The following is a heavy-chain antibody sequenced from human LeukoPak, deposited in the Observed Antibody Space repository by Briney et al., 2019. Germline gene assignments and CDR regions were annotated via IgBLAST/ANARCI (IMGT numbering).Heavy chain of an antibody. V-gene: IGHV3-53*05. CDR3: AKSILSDAFDI. J-gene: IGHJ3*02. CDR1: GFTVSSNY. Sequence: PGGSLRLSCAASGFTVSSNYMSWVRQAPGKGLEWVSVIYSGGSTYYADSVKGRFTISRDNSKNTLYLQMNSLRAEDTAVYYCAKSILSDAFDIWGQGTMVTVSS. D-gene: IGHD3-9*01. CDR2: IYSGGST.